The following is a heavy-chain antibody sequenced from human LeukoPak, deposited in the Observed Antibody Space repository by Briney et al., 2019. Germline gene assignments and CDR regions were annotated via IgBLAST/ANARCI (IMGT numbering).Heavy chain of an antibody. Sequence: PGGSLRLSCAASGFTFSSHWMTWVRQAPGKGLEWVANINQDGSERYYVDSVKGRFTISRDNAKNSLYLQTNSLRAEDTAVYYCASDSEYSSSFAFDIWGQGTMVTVSS. CDR3: ASDSEYSSSFAFDI. CDR2: INQDGSER. CDR1: GFTFSSHW. V-gene: IGHV3-7*01. D-gene: IGHD6-13*01. J-gene: IGHJ3*02.